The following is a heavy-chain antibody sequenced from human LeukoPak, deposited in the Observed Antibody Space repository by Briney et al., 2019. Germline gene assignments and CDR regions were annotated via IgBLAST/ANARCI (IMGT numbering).Heavy chain of an antibody. D-gene: IGHD6-19*01. CDR2: ISGSGDTM. V-gene: IGHV3-48*03. Sequence: GGSLRLSCAASGFTFSSREMNWVRQAPGKGLEWLSYISGSGDTMYYADSVRGRFTISRDNAKNSLYLQMNSLRTEDSALYSCARGAVAGTPPVDYWGPGTLVTVSS. CDR1: GFTFSSRE. J-gene: IGHJ4*02. CDR3: ARGAVAGTPPVDY.